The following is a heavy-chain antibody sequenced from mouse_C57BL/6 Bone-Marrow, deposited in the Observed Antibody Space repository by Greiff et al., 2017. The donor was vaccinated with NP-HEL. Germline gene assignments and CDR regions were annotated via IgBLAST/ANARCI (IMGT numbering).Heavy chain of an antibody. CDR2: ISSGSSTI. V-gene: IGHV5-17*01. CDR3: AGGGAWFAY. CDR1: GFTFSDYG. J-gene: IGHJ3*01. Sequence: EVMLVESGGGLVKPGGSLKLSCAASGFTFSDYGMHWVRQAPEKGLEWVAYISSGSSTIYYADTVKGRFTISRDNAKNTRFLQMTSLRSEDTAMYYCAGGGAWFAYGGQGTLVTVSA.